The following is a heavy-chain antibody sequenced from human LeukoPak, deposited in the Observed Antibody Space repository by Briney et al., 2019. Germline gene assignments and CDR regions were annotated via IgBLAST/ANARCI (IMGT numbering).Heavy chain of an antibody. CDR1: GFTLSTYW. J-gene: IGHJ4*02. V-gene: IGHV3-74*01. CDR3: ASDIGD. D-gene: IGHD3-10*01. Sequence: AGGSLRLSCAASGFTLSTYWMHWVRQAPGKGLVWVSRINGDGSITTYADSVKGRFTISRDDVKNTLYLQMNSLRAEDTAVYYCASDIGDWGQGTLVTVSS. CDR2: INGDGSIT.